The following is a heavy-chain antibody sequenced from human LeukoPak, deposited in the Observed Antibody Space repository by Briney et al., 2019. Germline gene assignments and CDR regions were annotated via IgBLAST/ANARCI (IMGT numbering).Heavy chain of an antibody. V-gene: IGHV3-53*01. CDR2: IHGDGST. CDR1: GFTVSSRY. J-gene: IGHJ4*02. D-gene: IGHD2-21*02. Sequence: PGGSLRLSCAASGFTVSSRYMSWVRQAPGKGLEWVSVIHGDGSTYYADSVKGRFTISRDNSKNMLYLQMNSLRAEDTAVYYCARGESSDCTCIDYWGQGTLVSVSS. CDR3: ARGESSDCTCIDY.